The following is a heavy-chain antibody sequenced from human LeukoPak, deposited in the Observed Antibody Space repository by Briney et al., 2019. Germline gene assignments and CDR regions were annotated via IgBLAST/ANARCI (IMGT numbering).Heavy chain of an antibody. CDR1: GFTFSSYA. D-gene: IGHD2-2*01. Sequence: GGSLRLSCAASGFTFSSYAMHWVRQAPGKGLECVVVISYDGSNKYYADSVKGRFTISRDNSKNTLHLQMNSLRAEDTAVYYCARDDRYCSGISCYPDYWGQGTLVTVSS. J-gene: IGHJ4*02. CDR2: ISYDGSNK. CDR3: ARDDRYCSGISCYPDY. V-gene: IGHV3-30-3*01.